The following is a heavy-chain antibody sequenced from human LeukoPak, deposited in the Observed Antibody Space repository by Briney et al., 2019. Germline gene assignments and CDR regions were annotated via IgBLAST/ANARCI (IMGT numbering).Heavy chain of an antibody. J-gene: IGHJ4*02. CDR3: VNGGVAVAGY. D-gene: IGHD6-19*01. CDR1: GFTFSNYA. V-gene: IGHV3-64D*09. Sequence: PGGSLRLSCSASGFTFSNYAMHCVRQAPGKGLEYVSAISGTGGSTYYADSVKGRFTISRDNSKNTLSLQMGSLRPEDTTVYYCVNGGVAVAGYWGQGTLVTVSS. CDR2: ISGTGGST.